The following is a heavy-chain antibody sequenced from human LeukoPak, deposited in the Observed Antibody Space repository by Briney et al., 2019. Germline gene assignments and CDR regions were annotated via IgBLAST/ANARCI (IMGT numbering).Heavy chain of an antibody. CDR2: IYQSGST. CDR1: GGSISSSSYY. V-gene: IGHV4-39*01. CDR3: ARHFGT. J-gene: IGHJ4*02. D-gene: IGHD3/OR15-3a*01. Sequence: SETLSLTCTVSGGSISSSSYYWGWIRQPPGKGLEWIGSIYQSGSTYYNPSLKSRVTISVDTSKNQFSLKLSSVTAADTAVYCCARHFGTWGQGTLVTVSS.